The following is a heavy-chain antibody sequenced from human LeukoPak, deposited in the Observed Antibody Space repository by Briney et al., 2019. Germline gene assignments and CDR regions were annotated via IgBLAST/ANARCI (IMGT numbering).Heavy chain of an antibody. D-gene: IGHD2-2*03. J-gene: IGHJ4*02. Sequence: GGSLRLSCAASGFTFSTYALSWVRQAPGKGLEWVSAITASDGSTYYADSVKGRFTISRDNSKNTLYLQMNSPRAEDTALYYCTRDGWDYWGQGTLVTVSS. CDR1: GFTFSTYA. V-gene: IGHV3-23*01. CDR2: ITASDGST. CDR3: TRDGWDY.